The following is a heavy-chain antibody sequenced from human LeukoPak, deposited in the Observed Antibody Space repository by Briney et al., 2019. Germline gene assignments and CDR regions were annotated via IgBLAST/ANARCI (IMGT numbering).Heavy chain of an antibody. V-gene: IGHV3-13*05. CDR3: ARGSSGWYEDAFDI. CDR2: IGTAGDP. CDR1: GFTFSSYD. Sequence: GGSLRLSCAASGFTFSSYDMNWVRQATGKGLEWVSAIGTAGDPYYPGSVKGRFTISRENAKNSLYLQMNSQRAGDTAVYYCARGSSGWYEDAFDIWGQGTMVTVSS. D-gene: IGHD6-19*01. J-gene: IGHJ3*02.